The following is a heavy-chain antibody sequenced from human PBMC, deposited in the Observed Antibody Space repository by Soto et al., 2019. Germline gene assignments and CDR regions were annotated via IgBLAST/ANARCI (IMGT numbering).Heavy chain of an antibody. CDR3: AAVRYFDWPRGNDAFDI. Sequence: GASVMVSCKASGFTFTSSAVQWVRQARGQRLEWIGWIVVGSGNTNYAQKFQERVTITRDMSTSTAYMELSSLRSEDTAVYYCAAVRYFDWPRGNDAFDIWGQGTMVTVSS. D-gene: IGHD3-9*01. CDR2: IVVGSGNT. V-gene: IGHV1-58*01. J-gene: IGHJ3*02. CDR1: GFTFTSSA.